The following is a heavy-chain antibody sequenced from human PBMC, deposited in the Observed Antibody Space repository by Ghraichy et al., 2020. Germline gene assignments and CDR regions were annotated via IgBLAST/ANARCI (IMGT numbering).Heavy chain of an antibody. V-gene: IGHV3-73*01. Sequence: GGSLRLSRAASGFTFSGSAMHWVRQASGKGLEWVGRIRSKANSYATAYAASVKGRFTISRDDSKNTAYLQMNSLKTEDTAVYYCTRHGRIAVAGTGGDYWSQGTLVTVSS. CDR1: GFTFSGSA. CDR2: IRSKANSYAT. CDR3: TRHGRIAVAGTGGDY. D-gene: IGHD6-19*01. J-gene: IGHJ4*02.